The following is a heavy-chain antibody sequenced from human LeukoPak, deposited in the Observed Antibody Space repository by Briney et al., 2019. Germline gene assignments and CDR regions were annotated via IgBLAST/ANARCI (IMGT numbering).Heavy chain of an antibody. Sequence: GGSLRLSCAASGFTVSSNYMGWVRQAPGKGLEYVSVIYSGGNTYYAGSVKGRFTISRDNSKNTVYLQMNSLRAEDTAVYYCARRTPGGRAFDLWGQGTMVTVSS. D-gene: IGHD3-16*01. V-gene: IGHV3-53*01. CDR2: IYSGGNT. CDR1: GFTVSSNY. J-gene: IGHJ3*01. CDR3: ARRTPGGRAFDL.